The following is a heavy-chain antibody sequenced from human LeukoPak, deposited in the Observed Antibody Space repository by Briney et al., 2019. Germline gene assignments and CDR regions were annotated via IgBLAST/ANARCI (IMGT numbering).Heavy chain of an antibody. V-gene: IGHV3-13*01. CDR2: IGTAGDT. Sequence: GGPLRLSCAASGFTFSSYDMHWVPQATGKGLEWVSAIGTAGDTYYPGSVKGRFTISRENAKNSLYLQMNSLRAGDTAVYYCARAVVQGVMKGNWFDPWGQGTLVTVSS. D-gene: IGHD3-10*01. CDR3: ARAVVQGVMKGNWFDP. CDR1: GFTFSSYD. J-gene: IGHJ5*02.